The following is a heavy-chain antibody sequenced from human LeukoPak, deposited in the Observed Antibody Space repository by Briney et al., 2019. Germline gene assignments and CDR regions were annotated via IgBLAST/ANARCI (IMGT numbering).Heavy chain of an antibody. CDR3: TRDSRRAAAGPDAFDI. D-gene: IGHD6-13*01. Sequence: ASVKVSCKASGYTFTSYGISWVRQAPGQGLEWMGWISAYNGNTNYAQKLQGRVTMTTDTSTSTAYMELRSLRSDDTAVYYCTRDSRRAAAGPDAFDIWGQGTMVTVSS. CDR2: ISAYNGNT. CDR1: GYTFTSYG. V-gene: IGHV1-18*01. J-gene: IGHJ3*02.